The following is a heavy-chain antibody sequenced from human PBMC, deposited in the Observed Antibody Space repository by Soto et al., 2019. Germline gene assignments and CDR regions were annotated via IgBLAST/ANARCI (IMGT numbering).Heavy chain of an antibody. CDR1: GFTFSSYA. Sequence: QVQLVESGGGVVQPGRSLRLSCAASGFTFSSYAMHWVRQAPGKGLEWVAVISYDGSNKYYADSVKGRFTISRDNSKNPLYLQMNSLRAEDTAVYYCARDYDYGDIDYWGQGTLVTVSS. D-gene: IGHD4-17*01. CDR2: ISYDGSNK. V-gene: IGHV3-30-3*01. CDR3: ARDYDYGDIDY. J-gene: IGHJ4*02.